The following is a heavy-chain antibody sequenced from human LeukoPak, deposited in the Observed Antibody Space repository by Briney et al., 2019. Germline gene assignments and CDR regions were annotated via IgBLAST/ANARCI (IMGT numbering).Heavy chain of an antibody. Sequence: SVKVSCKASGGTFSSYAISWVRQAPGQGLEWMGRIIPILGIANYAQKFQGRVTITADKSTSTAYMELSSLRSEDTAVYYCARAQEYQLLSRPYYGMDVWGQGTTVTVSS. CDR2: IIPILGIA. CDR3: ARAQEYQLLSRPYYGMDV. CDR1: GGTFSSYA. D-gene: IGHD2-2*01. J-gene: IGHJ6*02. V-gene: IGHV1-69*04.